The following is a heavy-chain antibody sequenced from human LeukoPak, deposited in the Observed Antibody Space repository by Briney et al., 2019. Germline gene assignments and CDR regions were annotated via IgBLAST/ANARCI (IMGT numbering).Heavy chain of an antibody. Sequence: GGSLRLSCAASGFTFTNCAMHWVRQTPGTGLEWVALISYDGSNKYYIDSVKGRFTISRDNTKNTLYLQLDGLRPEDTAVYYCAKGRTKYSYGYEDYFDYWGQGTLVTVSS. V-gene: IGHV3-30-3*01. CDR1: GFTFTNCA. CDR3: AKGRTKYSYGYEDYFDY. J-gene: IGHJ4*02. D-gene: IGHD5-18*01. CDR2: ISYDGSNK.